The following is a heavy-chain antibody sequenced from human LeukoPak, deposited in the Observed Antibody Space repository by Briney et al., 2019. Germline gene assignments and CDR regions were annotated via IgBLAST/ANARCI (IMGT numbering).Heavy chain of an antibody. J-gene: IGHJ4*02. CDR3: TRAPRGYSYSYYFDY. Sequence: GGSLRLSCTASGFTFGDYAMSWGSQAPGKGLEWGGFIRRKAYGGTTEYAASVKGRFTISRDDSKRIAYLQMNSMKTEDKDVYYCTRAPRGYSYSYYFDYWGQGTLVTVSS. V-gene: IGHV3-49*04. CDR1: GFTFGDYA. CDR2: IRRKAYGGTT. D-gene: IGHD5-18*01.